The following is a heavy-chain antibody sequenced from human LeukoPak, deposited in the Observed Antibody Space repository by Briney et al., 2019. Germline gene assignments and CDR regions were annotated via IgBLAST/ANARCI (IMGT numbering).Heavy chain of an antibody. V-gene: IGHV3-30*02. CDR1: GFTFSSYG. CDR2: IRYDGSNK. J-gene: IGHJ4*02. D-gene: IGHD1-26*01. CDR3: ARDSRSLGYFDY. Sequence: PGGSLRLSCAASGFTFSSYGMHWVRQAPGKGLEWVAFIRYDGSNKYYADSVKGRFTISRDNAKNSLYLQMISLRAEDTAVYYCARDSRSLGYFDYWGQGTLVTVSS.